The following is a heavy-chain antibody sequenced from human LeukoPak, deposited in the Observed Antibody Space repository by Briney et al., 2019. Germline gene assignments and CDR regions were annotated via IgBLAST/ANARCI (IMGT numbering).Heavy chain of an antibody. D-gene: IGHD6-19*01. V-gene: IGHV3-23*01. Sequence: GGSLRLSCGASGFTLSDYAMNWVRQAPGKGLEWVSGVTGSGGSTYYADPVKGRFTISRDNSKNTLYLQMNSLRAEDTAVYYCARRDSSGWYNPAWGAFDIWGQGTMVTVSS. J-gene: IGHJ3*02. CDR2: VTGSGGST. CDR1: GFTLSDYA. CDR3: ARRDSSGWYNPAWGAFDI.